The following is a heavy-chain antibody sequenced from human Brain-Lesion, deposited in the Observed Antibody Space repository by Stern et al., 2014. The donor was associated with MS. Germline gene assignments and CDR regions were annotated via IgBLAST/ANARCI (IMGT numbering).Heavy chain of an antibody. CDR2: SNSDGTTT. Sequence: EVQLVESGGGLVQPGGSLRLSGPASGFTFSKYWVHWVRQVPGKGLVGVSRSNSDGTTTSYGDSVKGRFTLSRDNAKNTVYLHMNNLRVEDTAVYYCARARGGYAPDCWGQGTLVTVSS. J-gene: IGHJ4*02. V-gene: IGHV3-74*02. CDR1: GFTFSKYW. CDR3: ARARGGYAPDC. D-gene: IGHD2-2*01.